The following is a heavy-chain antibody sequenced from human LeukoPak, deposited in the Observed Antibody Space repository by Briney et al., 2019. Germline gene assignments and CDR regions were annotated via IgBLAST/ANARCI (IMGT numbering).Heavy chain of an antibody. J-gene: IGHJ4*02. CDR3: ARDAIPHYDFWSGHSINFDY. D-gene: IGHD3-3*01. V-gene: IGHV6-1*01. Sequence: SQTLSLTCAISGDSVSNNRAAWHWIRQSPSRGLEWLGRTYYRSKWNNEYALSVQGRISINADTLKNQFSLQVNSVTPEDTAVYYCARDAIPHYDFWSGHSINFDYWGQGTLVTVSS. CDR2: TYYRSKWNN. CDR1: GDSVSNNRAA.